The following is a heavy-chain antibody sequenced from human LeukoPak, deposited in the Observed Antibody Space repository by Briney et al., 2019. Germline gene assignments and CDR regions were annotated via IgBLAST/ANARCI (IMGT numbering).Heavy chain of an antibody. CDR2: INHSGST. CDR1: GGSFSGYY. D-gene: IGHD3-22*01. Sequence: SETLSLTCAVYGGSFSGYYWSWIRQPPGKGLEWIGEINHSGSTNYNPSLESRVTISVDTSKNQFSLKLSSVTAADTAVYYCARVSPNYYDSSGYPYYFDYWGQGTLVTVSS. J-gene: IGHJ4*02. CDR3: ARVSPNYYDSSGYPYYFDY. V-gene: IGHV4-34*01.